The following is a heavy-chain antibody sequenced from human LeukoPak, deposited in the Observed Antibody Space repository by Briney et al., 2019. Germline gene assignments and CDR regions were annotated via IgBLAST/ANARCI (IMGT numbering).Heavy chain of an antibody. CDR2: ISSSSSYI. Sequence: GGSLRLSCAASGFTFSSYSMNWVRQAPGKGLEWVSSISSSSSYIYYADSVKGRFTISRDNAKNSLYLQMNSLRAEDTALYYCAKGSTRGFDYWGQGTLVTVSS. D-gene: IGHD2-2*01. CDR3: AKGSTRGFDY. CDR1: GFTFSSYS. J-gene: IGHJ4*02. V-gene: IGHV3-21*04.